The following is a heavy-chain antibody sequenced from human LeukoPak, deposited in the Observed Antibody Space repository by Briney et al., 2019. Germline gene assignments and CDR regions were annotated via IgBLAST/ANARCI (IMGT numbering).Heavy chain of an antibody. D-gene: IGHD2-2*01. CDR3: ARDERPAATFDY. J-gene: IGHJ4*02. CDR1: GFTFSSYA. V-gene: IGHV3-23*01. CDR2: ISGSGGST. Sequence: PGGSLRLSCAASGFTFSSYAMSWVRQAPGKGLEWVSAISGSGGSTYYAESVKGRFTVSRDNSKNTLYLHMHSLRAEDTAVHYCARDERPAATFDYWGQGTLVTVSS.